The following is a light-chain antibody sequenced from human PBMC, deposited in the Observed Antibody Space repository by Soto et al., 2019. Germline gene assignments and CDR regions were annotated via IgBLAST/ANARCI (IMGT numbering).Light chain of an antibody. CDR1: SSDVGGYNY. CDR3: SSYSGTNYHYV. V-gene: IGLV2-8*01. CDR2: EVS. Sequence: QSALTQPPSASGSFGQSVTISCTGTSSDVGGYNYVSWYQQHPGKAPKLMIYEVSERPSGVPDRFSGSKSGNTASLTVSGFQADDEADYYCSSYSGTNYHYVFGTGTKLTVL. J-gene: IGLJ1*01.